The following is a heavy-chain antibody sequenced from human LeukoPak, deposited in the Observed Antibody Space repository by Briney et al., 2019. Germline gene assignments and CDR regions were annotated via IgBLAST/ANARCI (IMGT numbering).Heavy chain of an antibody. CDR3: ARGSGDY. CDR2: IKPDGSEK. J-gene: IGHJ4*02. V-gene: IGHV3-7*04. Sequence: PGGSLRLPCAASGLTFSGYWMNWVRQAPGKGLEWVASIKPDGSEKYYVDSVKGRFTISRDNAKKSLYLQRTRVRDEDTAVYYCARGSGDYSGQGTLVTVSS. CDR1: GLTFSGYW.